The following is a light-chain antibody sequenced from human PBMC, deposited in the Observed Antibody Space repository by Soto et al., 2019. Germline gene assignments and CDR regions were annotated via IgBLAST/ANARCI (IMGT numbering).Light chain of an antibody. CDR1: QSVLHTNGKAY. CDR3: MQSIQLPAT. CDR2: EVS. V-gene: IGKV2D-29*01. Sequence: EIVMTQTPLSLSVTPGQPASISCKSSQSVLHTNGKAYLYWYLQKAGQPPQLLIYEVSSRFSGVPDKFTGSGSGTDFTLSISRVEAEDVGVYYCMQSIQLPATFGQGTKLEIK. J-gene: IGKJ2*01.